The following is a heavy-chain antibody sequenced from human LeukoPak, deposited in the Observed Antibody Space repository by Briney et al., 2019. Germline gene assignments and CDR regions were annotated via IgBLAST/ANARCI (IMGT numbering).Heavy chain of an antibody. V-gene: IGHV1-69*06. CDR2: IIPIFGTA. CDR1: GGTFSSYA. Sequence: SVKVSCKASGGTFSSYAISWVRQAPGQGLEWMGGIIPIFGTANYAQKFQGRVTITADKSTSTAYMELSSLRSEDTAVYYCARDQSFASSGSFNWFDPWGQGTLVTVSS. D-gene: IGHD3-22*01. CDR3: ARDQSFASSGSFNWFDP. J-gene: IGHJ5*02.